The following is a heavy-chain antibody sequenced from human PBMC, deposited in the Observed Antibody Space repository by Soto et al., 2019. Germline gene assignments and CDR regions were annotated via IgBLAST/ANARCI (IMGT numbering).Heavy chain of an antibody. D-gene: IGHD3-10*01. V-gene: IGHV4-59*01. CDR3: AGAAMVRGVYYYGMDV. J-gene: IGHJ6*02. CDR1: GVSPSPCD. Sequence: SEALCLTCTVSGVSPSPCDWRWIRQPPGKGLEWIGYIYYSGSTNYNPSLKSRVTISVDTSKNQFSLKLSSVTAADTAVYYCAGAAMVRGVYYYGMDVWGQGTTVT. CDR2: IYYSGST.